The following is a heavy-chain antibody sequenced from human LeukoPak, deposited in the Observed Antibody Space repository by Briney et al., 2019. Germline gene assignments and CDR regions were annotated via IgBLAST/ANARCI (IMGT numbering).Heavy chain of an antibody. J-gene: IGHJ6*02. CDR1: GFTFSSYW. V-gene: IGHV3-74*01. CDR3: AREPYSSGWYAYYYYYGMDV. D-gene: IGHD6-19*01. Sequence: GGSLRLSCAASGFTFSSYWMHWVRHAPGKGLVWVSRINSDGSSTSYADSVKGRFTISRDNAKNTLYLQMNSLRAEDTAVYYCAREPYSSGWYAYYYYYGMDVWGQGTTVTVSS. CDR2: INSDGSST.